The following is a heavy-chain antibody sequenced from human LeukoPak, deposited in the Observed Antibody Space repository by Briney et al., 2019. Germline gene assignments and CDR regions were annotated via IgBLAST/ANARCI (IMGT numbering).Heavy chain of an antibody. J-gene: IGHJ4*02. Sequence: SGGSLRLSCAVSGFTFSSYAMHCVRQAPGKGLEWAALILHDGSKKYYADSVKGRFTISRDNSKNTLYLQMNSLRPEDTAVYYCTKGENYDLDYWGQGTLVTVSS. V-gene: IGHV3-30*04. CDR1: GFTFSSYA. CDR3: TKGENYDLDY. D-gene: IGHD3-3*01. CDR2: ILHDGSKK.